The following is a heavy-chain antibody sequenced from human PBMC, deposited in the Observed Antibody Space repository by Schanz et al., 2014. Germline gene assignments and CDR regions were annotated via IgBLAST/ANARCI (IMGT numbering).Heavy chain of an antibody. CDR1: GFTFSNHA. V-gene: IGHV3-23*04. CDR2: IGGSGDST. Sequence: VQLVESGGGLVKPGESLRLSCAASGFTFSNHALSWVRQAPGKGLEWVSGIGGSGDSTHYADSVKGRFIISRDNSKNTLYLQVNSLRAEDTAVYYCAKHVRSLTGNDYWGQGTLVTVSS. CDR3: AKHVRSLTGNDY. J-gene: IGHJ4*02. D-gene: IGHD3-9*01.